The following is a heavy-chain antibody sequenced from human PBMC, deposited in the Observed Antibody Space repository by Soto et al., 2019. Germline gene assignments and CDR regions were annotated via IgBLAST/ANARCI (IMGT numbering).Heavy chain of an antibody. V-gene: IGHV4-30-4*01. CDR2: IYYSGST. Sequence: QVQLQESGPGLVKTSQTLSLTCTVSGGSISSGDYYWSWIRQPPGKGLEWIGYIYYSGSTYYNPSLKSRVTIPVDTSKNQFSLKLSSVTAADTAVYYCARERTTVTAFDYWGQGTLVTVSS. CDR1: GGSISSGDYY. J-gene: IGHJ4*02. CDR3: ARERTTVTAFDY. D-gene: IGHD4-4*01.